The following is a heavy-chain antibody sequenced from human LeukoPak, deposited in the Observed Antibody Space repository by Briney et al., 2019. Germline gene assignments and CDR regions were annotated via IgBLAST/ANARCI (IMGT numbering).Heavy chain of an antibody. V-gene: IGHV3-23*01. J-gene: IGHJ4*02. CDR3: AKDLSSIAVAAYFDY. CDR2: ISGSGGST. D-gene: IGHD6-19*01. CDR1: GFTFSSYA. Sequence: GGSLRLSCAASGFTFSSYAMSWVRQAPGKGLEWVSAISGSGGSTHYADSVKGRFTISRDNSKNTLYLQMNSLRAEDTAVYYCAKDLSSIAVAAYFDYWGQGTLVTVSS.